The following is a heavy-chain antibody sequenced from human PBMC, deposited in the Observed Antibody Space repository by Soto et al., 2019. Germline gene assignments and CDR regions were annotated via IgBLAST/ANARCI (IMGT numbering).Heavy chain of an antibody. CDR1: GGSFSGYY. Sequence: PSETLSLTCAVYGGSFSGYYWSWIRQPPGKGLEWIGEINHSGSTNYNPSLKSRVTISVDTSKNQFSLKLSSVTAADTAVYYCAIPPYYYDSSGTPGDGMDVWGQGTTVTVSS. CDR3: AIPPYYYDSSGTPGDGMDV. CDR2: INHSGST. J-gene: IGHJ6*02. D-gene: IGHD3-22*01. V-gene: IGHV4-34*01.